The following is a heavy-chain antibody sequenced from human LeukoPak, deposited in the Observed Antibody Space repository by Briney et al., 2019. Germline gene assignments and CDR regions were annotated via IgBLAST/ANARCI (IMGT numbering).Heavy chain of an antibody. CDR3: AREAPRNHWFDP. CDR2: IYYSGST. V-gene: IGHV4-59*01. Sequence: SETLSLTCTVSGGSISSYYWSWIRQPPGKGLEWIGYIYYSGSTNYNPSLKSRVTISVDTSKNQFPLKLSSVTAADTAVYYCAREAPRNHWFDPWGQGTLVTVSS. CDR1: GGSISSYY. J-gene: IGHJ5*02.